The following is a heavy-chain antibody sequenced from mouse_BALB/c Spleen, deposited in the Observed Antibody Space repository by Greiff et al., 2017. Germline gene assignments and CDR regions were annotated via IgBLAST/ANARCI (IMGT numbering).Heavy chain of an antibody. J-gene: IGHJ3*01. CDR3: ARYYYGSSYSWFAY. Sequence: QVQLQQSGAELVRPGTSVKVSCKASGYAFTNYLIEWVKQRPGQVLEWIGVINPGSGGTNYNEKFKGKATLTADKSSSTAYMQLSSLTSDDSAVYFCARYYYGSSYSWFAYWGQGTLVTVSA. CDR1: GYAFTNYL. D-gene: IGHD1-1*01. V-gene: IGHV1-54*01. CDR2: INPGSGGT.